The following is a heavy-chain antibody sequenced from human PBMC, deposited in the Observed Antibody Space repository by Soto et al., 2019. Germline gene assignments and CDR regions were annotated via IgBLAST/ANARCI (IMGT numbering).Heavy chain of an antibody. J-gene: IGHJ4*02. D-gene: IGHD6-19*01. CDR2: ISGSGGST. CDR1: GFTFSSYA. CDR3: ASRSSGWYFDY. Sequence: EVQLLESGGGLVQPGGSLRLSCAASGFTFSSYATNWVRQAPGKGLEWVSVISGSGGSTYYADSVKGRFTISRDNSKNTLYLQMNSLRADDTAVYYCASRSSGWYFDYWGQGTLVTVSS. V-gene: IGHV3-23*01.